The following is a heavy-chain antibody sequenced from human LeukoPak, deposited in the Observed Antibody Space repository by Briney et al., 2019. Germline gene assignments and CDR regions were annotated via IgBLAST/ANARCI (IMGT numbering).Heavy chain of an antibody. CDR2: ISSSSSYI. CDR1: GFTFSSYS. CDR3: ARLVVPAANWFDP. Sequence: GGSLRLSCAASGFTFSSYSMNWVRQAPGKGLEWVSSISSSSSYIYYADSVKGRFTISRDNAKNSLYLQMNSLRAEDTAVYYCARLVVPAANWFDPWGQGTLVTVSS. J-gene: IGHJ5*02. D-gene: IGHD2-2*01. V-gene: IGHV3-21*01.